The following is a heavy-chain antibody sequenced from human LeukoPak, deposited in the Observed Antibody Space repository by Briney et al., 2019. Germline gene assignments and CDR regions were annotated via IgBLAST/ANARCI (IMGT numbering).Heavy chain of an antibody. D-gene: IGHD2-15*01. V-gene: IGHV3-20*01. Sequence: PGGSLRLSCAASGFTFDDYGMSWVRQAPGKGLEWVSGINWNGGSTGYADSVKGRFTISGDNAKNSLYLQMNSLRAEDTALYHCARRCSGGSCYYAFDIWGQGTMVTVSS. CDR2: INWNGGST. CDR3: ARRCSGGSCYYAFDI. CDR1: GFTFDDYG. J-gene: IGHJ3*02.